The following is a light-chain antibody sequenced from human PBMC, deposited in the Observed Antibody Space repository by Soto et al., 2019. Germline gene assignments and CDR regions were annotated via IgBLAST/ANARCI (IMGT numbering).Light chain of an antibody. CDR3: QQLSRYPLT. CDR1: QSISGW. V-gene: IGKV1-5*01. Sequence: DIQMTQSPSTLSASVGDRVTITCRASQSISGWLAWYQQKPGKAPKPLIYDVSSLESGVPSRFSGSGSETEFSLTIRALQPEDFATYYCQQLSRYPLTFGGGTKVDIK. J-gene: IGKJ4*01. CDR2: DVS.